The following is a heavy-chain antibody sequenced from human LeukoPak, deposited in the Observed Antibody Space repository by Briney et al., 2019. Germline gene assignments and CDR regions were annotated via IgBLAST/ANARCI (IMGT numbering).Heavy chain of an antibody. D-gene: IGHD6-13*01. Sequence: PGGSLRLSCAASGFTFSSYVMHWVRQAPGKGLEWVAVISYDGSNKYYADSVKGRFTISRDNSKNTLYLQMNSLRAEDTAVYYCAKAKLERSSSWYYPIYYYYYGMDVWGQGTTVTVSS. CDR2: ISYDGSNK. CDR1: GFTFSSYV. V-gene: IGHV3-30*18. J-gene: IGHJ6*02. CDR3: AKAKLERSSSWYYPIYYYYYGMDV.